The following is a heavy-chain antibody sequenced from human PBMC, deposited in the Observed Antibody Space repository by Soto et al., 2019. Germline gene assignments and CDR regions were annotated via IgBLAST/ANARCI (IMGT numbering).Heavy chain of an antibody. D-gene: IGHD5-12*01. CDR3: AREGRGRKAGYNGLVSLGY. CDR1: GSRFSNFV. CDR2: IIPIFNST. J-gene: IGHJ4*02. V-gene: IGHV1-69*06. Sequence: QVQLVQSGAEVKTPGSSLKVSCKVSGSRFSNFVISWVRQAPGHGLEWLGRIIPIFNSTKYAQKIQGRVTITADKSTSTASLELSSLSSDDTALYYCAREGRGRKAGYNGLVSLGYWGQGTLVTVSS.